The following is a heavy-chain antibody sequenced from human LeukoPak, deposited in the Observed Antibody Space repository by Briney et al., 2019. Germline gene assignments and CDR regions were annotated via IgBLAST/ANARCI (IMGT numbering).Heavy chain of an antibody. J-gene: IGHJ5*02. Sequence: GGSLRLSCAASGFTFSSYWMHWIRHAPGKGLVWVSRINSDGSSTSYADSVKGRFTISRDNAKNTLYLQMNSLRAEDTAVYYCARERGSGAYNWFDPWGQGTLVTVSS. CDR2: INSDGSST. D-gene: IGHD3-10*01. V-gene: IGHV3-74*01. CDR1: GFTFSSYW. CDR3: ARERGSGAYNWFDP.